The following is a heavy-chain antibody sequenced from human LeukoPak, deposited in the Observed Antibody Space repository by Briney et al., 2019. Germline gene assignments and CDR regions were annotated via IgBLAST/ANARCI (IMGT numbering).Heavy chain of an antibody. CDR3: ARGGAARPDY. Sequence: PGGSLRLSCAASGFTFSSYSMNWVRQAPGKGLEWVSSISSSSSYIYYADSVRGRFTISRDNAKNSLYLHMDSLRVEDMAVYYCARGGAARPDYWGQGTLVTVSS. J-gene: IGHJ4*02. CDR2: ISSSSSYI. CDR1: GFTFSSYS. V-gene: IGHV3-21*01. D-gene: IGHD6-6*01.